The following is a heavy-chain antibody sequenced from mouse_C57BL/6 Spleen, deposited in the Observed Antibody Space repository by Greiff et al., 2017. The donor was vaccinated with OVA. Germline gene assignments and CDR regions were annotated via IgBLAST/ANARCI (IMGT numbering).Heavy chain of an antibody. V-gene: IGHV1-50*01. CDR2: IDPSASYT. CDR3: AGNYYGSSCFDY. D-gene: IGHD1-1*01. J-gene: IGHJ2*01. Sequence: QVQLQQPGAELVKPGASVKLSCKASGYTFTSYWMQWVKQRPGQGLEWIGEIDPSASYTNYNQKFKGKATLTVYTSSSTAYMQLSRLTSEDSAVYYFAGNYYGSSCFDYWGQGTTLTVSS. CDR1: GYTFTSYW.